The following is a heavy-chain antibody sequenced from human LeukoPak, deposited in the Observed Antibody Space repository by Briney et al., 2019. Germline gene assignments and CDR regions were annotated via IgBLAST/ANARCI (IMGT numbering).Heavy chain of an antibody. Sequence: PSQIRSLTCTVSGGSISSGDYYWSWIRQPPGKGLEWIGYIYYSGSTYYNPSLKSRVTISVDTSKNQFSLKLSSVTAADTAVYYCARDVDLGYCSGGSCFLVGFDLWGRGTLVTVSS. V-gene: IGHV4-30-4*01. J-gene: IGHJ2*01. D-gene: IGHD2-15*01. CDR3: ARDVDLGYCSGGSCFLVGFDL. CDR2: IYYSGST. CDR1: GGSISSGDYY.